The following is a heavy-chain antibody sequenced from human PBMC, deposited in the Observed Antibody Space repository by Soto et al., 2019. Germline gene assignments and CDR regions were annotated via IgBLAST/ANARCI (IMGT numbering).Heavy chain of an antibody. CDR1: GGTFSSYA. CDR3: ATGTTAPPYYDILPGYSRRLLDY. Sequence: SVKVSCKASGGTFSSYAISWVRQAPGQGLQWMGGIIPIFGTTNYAQKFQGRVTITADESTSTVYMELSRLRSEETAVYYCATGTTAPPYYDILPGYSRRLLDYWGQGTLVTVSS. J-gene: IGHJ4*02. V-gene: IGHV1-69*13. CDR2: IIPIFGTT. D-gene: IGHD3-9*01.